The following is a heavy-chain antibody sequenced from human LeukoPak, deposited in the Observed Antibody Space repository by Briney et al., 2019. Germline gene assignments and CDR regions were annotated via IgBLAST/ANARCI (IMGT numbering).Heavy chain of an antibody. Sequence: GGSLRLSCAASGFTFSSYSMNWVRQAPGKGLEWVSSISSSSSYIYYADSVKGRFTISRDNAKNSLYLQMNSLRAEDTAVYYCARDYQLLLWTPHYYFDYWGQGTLVTVSS. J-gene: IGHJ4*02. CDR2: ISSSSSYI. V-gene: IGHV3-21*01. D-gene: IGHD2-2*01. CDR1: GFTFSSYS. CDR3: ARDYQLLLWTPHYYFDY.